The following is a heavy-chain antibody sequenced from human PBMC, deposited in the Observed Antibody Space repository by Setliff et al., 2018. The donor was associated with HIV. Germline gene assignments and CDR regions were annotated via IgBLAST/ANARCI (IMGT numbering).Heavy chain of an antibody. CDR1: GFTFSDHY. D-gene: IGHD4-4*01. Sequence: SLRLSCEASGFTFSDHYMDWVRQAPGKGLEWVGRTRNKVNSYTTEYAASVKGRFTISRDDSKNSLYLQMNSLKTEDTAVYYCAKESGLYSNHKSYYYMDVWGKGTTVTVSS. CDR3: AKESGLYSNHKSYYYMDV. V-gene: IGHV3-72*01. CDR2: TRNKVNSYTT. J-gene: IGHJ6*03.